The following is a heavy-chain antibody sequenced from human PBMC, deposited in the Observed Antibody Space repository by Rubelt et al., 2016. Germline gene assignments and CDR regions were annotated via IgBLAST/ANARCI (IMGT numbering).Heavy chain of an antibody. D-gene: IGHD6-19*01. CDR2: IYHSGST. J-gene: IGHJ4*02. CDR3: ARVRGAVAGIFDY. CDR1: GGSISSSSYY. V-gene: IGHV4-39*07. Sequence: QLQLQESGPGLVKPSVTLSLTCTVSGGSISSSSYYWGWIRQPPGKGLEWIGSIYHSGSTYYNPSLKSRVTISVDTSKNQFSLKLSSVTAADTAVYYCARVRGAVAGIFDYWGQGTLVIVSS.